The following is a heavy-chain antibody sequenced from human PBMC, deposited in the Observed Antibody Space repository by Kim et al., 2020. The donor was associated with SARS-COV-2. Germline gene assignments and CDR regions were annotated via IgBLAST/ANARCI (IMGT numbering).Heavy chain of an antibody. CDR1: GFSVNRFY. CDR2: IYYDGNT. V-gene: IGHV3-53*01. J-gene: IGHJ4*02. CDR3: ARGHLDGYNI. D-gene: IGHD5-12*01. Sequence: GGSLRLSCAASGFSVNRFYMTWVRQAPGKGLEWVSVIYYDGNTDYADSVRGRFTISRDSSKNTLYLQMNSLRAEDTGVYYCARGHLDGYNIWAQVTLVTV.